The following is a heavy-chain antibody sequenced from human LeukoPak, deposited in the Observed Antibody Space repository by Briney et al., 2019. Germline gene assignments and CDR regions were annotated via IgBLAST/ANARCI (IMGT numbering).Heavy chain of an antibody. CDR1: GFTFSSYG. CDR3: AKDIGYSSSWYPGAYGMDV. J-gene: IGHJ6*02. Sequence: PGGSLRLSCSASGFTFSSYGMHWVRQAPGKGLEWVAVISYDGSNKYYADSVKGRFTISRDNSKNTLYLQMNSLRAEDTAVYYCAKDIGYSSSWYPGAYGMDVWGQGTTVTVSS. CDR2: ISYDGSNK. D-gene: IGHD6-13*01. V-gene: IGHV3-30*18.